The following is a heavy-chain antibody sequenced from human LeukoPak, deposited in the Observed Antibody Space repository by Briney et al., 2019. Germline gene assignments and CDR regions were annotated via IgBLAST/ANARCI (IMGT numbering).Heavy chain of an antibody. J-gene: IGHJ4*02. CDR3: AKDGLAAAGWFDY. CDR1: GFTSSYYG. Sequence: QPGRSLRLSCAASGFTSSYYGMHWVRQAPGKGLEWVAVISYDGSSKYYADSVKGRFTISRDNSKNTLYLQMNSLRAEDTAVYYCAKDGLAAAGWFDYWGQGTLVTVSS. V-gene: IGHV3-30*18. D-gene: IGHD6-13*01. CDR2: ISYDGSSK.